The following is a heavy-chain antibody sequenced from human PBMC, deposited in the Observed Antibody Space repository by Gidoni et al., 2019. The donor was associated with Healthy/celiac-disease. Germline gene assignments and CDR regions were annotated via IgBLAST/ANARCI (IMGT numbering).Heavy chain of an antibody. CDR3: ARVTADGYYYYGMDV. CDR2: TYNSGST. J-gene: IGHJ6*02. Sequence: QVQLQESRPGLAKPPETLSPTCSVAGGSISSYYGSWIRKPPGKGLEMIGYTYNSGSTNYNPTLKSRDTISGDTSKNQCSLKLSSGAAADTAVYYCARVTADGYYYYGMDVWGQGTTGTVSS. V-gene: IGHV4-59*01. CDR1: GGSISSYY.